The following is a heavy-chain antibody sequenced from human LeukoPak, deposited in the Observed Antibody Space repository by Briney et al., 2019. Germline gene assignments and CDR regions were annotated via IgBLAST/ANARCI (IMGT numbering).Heavy chain of an antibody. D-gene: IGHD3-22*01. V-gene: IGHV3-23*01. J-gene: IGHJ1*01. Sequence: GGSLRLSCAASGFTFDSYGMSWVRQAPGKGLEWVSFITPNADRTSYADSVEGRFTISRDNPRNTLYMQMNSLRDEDTALYYCAIMHGYYDGSGYWVQWGQGTLVTVSS. CDR3: AIMHGYYDGSGYWVQ. CDR2: ITPNADRT. CDR1: GFTFDSYG.